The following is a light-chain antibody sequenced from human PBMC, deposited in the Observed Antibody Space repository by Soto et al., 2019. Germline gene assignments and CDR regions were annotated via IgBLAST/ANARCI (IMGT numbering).Light chain of an antibody. V-gene: IGLV2-23*02. J-gene: IGLJ2*01. CDR2: EVN. CDR1: SSDVGSFNL. CDR3: CSYAGSSIVV. Sequence: QSVLTQPASVSGSPGQSITISCTGTSSDVGSFNLVSWYQQHPGKAPKLIIYEVNKRPSGVSNRFSGSKSGNTASLTISGLQAEDEADYHCCSYAGSSIVVFGGGTKLTVL.